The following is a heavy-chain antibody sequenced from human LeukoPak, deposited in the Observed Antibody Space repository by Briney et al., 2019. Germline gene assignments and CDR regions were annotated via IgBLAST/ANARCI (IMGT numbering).Heavy chain of an antibody. V-gene: IGHV4-38-2*02. CDR1: GYSISSGYY. CDR2: IYHTGNT. CDR3: ARGGIRYCSGGSCYSSYYFDY. D-gene: IGHD2-15*01. J-gene: IGHJ4*02. Sequence: SETLSLTCTVSGYSISSGYYWGWIRQPPGEGLEWIGSIYHTGNTYYSPSLKSRVTISVDTSKNQFSLKLNSVTAADTAVYYCARGGIRYCSGGSCYSSYYFDYWGQGTLVTVSS.